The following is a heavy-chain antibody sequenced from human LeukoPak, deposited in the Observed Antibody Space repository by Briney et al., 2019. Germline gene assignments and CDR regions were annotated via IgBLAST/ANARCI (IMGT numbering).Heavy chain of an antibody. CDR2: VYYSGTT. D-gene: IGHD2-21*02. CDR1: GGSIHTYY. Sequence: SETLSLTCSVSGGSIHTYYWTWIRQPPGKGLEWIGNVYYSGTTYYNPSLKSRHTISVDTSKNQFSLKLNSVTAADTAVYFCARDCGGDSYLGAFDIWGQGTVVTVSS. J-gene: IGHJ3*02. CDR3: ARDCGGDSYLGAFDI. V-gene: IGHV4-59*13.